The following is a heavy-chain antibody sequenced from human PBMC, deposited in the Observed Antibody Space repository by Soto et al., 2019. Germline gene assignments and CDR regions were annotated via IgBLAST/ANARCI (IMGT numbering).Heavy chain of an antibody. CDR2: IYHGGST. CDR1: GYSISSGYY. CDR3: ARVGPWVPYYYDSSTYTFENWFDP. D-gene: IGHD3-22*01. J-gene: IGHJ5*02. V-gene: IGHV4-38-2*01. Sequence: SETLSLTCAVSGYSISSGYYWCWLRQPPGKGLEWIGIIYHGGSTYYNPSLNSRVTLSIDMTNNHVSLILNSVNAADTAVYYCARVGPWVPYYYDSSTYTFENWFDPWGQGTPVTVS.